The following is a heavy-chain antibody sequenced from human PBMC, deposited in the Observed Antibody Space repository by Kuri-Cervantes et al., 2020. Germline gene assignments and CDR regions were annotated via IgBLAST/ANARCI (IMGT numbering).Heavy chain of an antibody. V-gene: IGHV3-30*03. Sequence: GGSLRLSCAASEFTFSNYGMHWVRQAPGKGLEWVAVISYDGSYKYYAGSVKGRFTISRDNSKNTLYLQMNSLRAEDTAVYYCARADYGYSSGCIDYWGQGTLVTVSS. D-gene: IGHD6-19*01. CDR1: EFTFSNYG. CDR3: ARADYGYSSGCIDY. J-gene: IGHJ4*02. CDR2: ISYDGSYK.